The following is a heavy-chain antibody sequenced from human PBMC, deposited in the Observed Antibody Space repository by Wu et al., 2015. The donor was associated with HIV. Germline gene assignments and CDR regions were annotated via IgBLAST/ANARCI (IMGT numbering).Heavy chain of an antibody. CDR2: IIPVFGTP. Sequence: QVHLVQSGAEVKKPGSSVKVSCKASGGIFSNSAISWVRLAPGEGLEWMGGIIPVFGTPKYIQKFQDRVTITSDESTSTSYMELNSLRSEDTAIYYCARGYSQTHIHTWLFRQAAFDIWGQGTMVTVSS. CDR3: ARGYSQTHIHTWLFRQAAFDI. CDR1: GGIFSNSA. V-gene: IGHV1-69*05. J-gene: IGHJ3*02. D-gene: IGHD1-14*01.